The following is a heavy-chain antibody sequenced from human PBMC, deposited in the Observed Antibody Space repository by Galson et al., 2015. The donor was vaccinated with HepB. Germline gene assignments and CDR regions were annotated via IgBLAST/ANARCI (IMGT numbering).Heavy chain of an antibody. Sequence: SVKVSCKASGYIFTSYYMHWVRQAPGQGLEWMGIINPSGGSTTYAQKFQGRVTMTRDTSTTTVHMELSNLRSEDTAVYYCARSLYSSGWYSGYYYGMDVWGQGTTVTVSS. D-gene: IGHD6-19*01. CDR3: ARSLYSSGWYSGYYYGMDV. CDR2: INPSGGST. CDR1: GYIFTSYY. J-gene: IGHJ6*02. V-gene: IGHV1-46*01.